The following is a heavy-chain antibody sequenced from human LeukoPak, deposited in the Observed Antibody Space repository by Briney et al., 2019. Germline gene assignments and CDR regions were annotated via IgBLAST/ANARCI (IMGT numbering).Heavy chain of an antibody. V-gene: IGHV3-23*01. CDR3: AQGYSSGWFPY. D-gene: IGHD6-19*01. Sequence: GGSLRLSCEVSGFSVSSFGMSWVRQAPGKGLEWISAISVNGETTWYADSVKGRFIISRDKSQNTVLLQLSSLRAEDTAIYYCAQGYSSGWFPYWGQGSLVSVSS. CDR2: ISVNGETT. CDR1: GFSVSSFG. J-gene: IGHJ4*02.